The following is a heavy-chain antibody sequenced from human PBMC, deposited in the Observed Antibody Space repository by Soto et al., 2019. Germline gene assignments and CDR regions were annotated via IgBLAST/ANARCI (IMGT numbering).Heavy chain of an antibody. CDR1: GYTFTSSG. CDR2: ISGYNGNT. Sequence: QVQLVQSGAEVKKPGASVKVSCKASGYTFTSSGISWVRQAPGQGLEWMGWISGYNGNTNYAQKFQGRVTMTSDTSTSTAYMELRSLRSNDTAAYFCARAASSAVSLFDSWGQGTLVTVSS. J-gene: IGHJ4*02. D-gene: IGHD4-17*01. V-gene: IGHV1-18*01. CDR3: ARAASSAVSLFDS.